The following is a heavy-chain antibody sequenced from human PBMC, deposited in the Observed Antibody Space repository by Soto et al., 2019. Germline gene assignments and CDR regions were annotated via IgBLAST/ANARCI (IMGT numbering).Heavy chain of an antibody. CDR2: IYYSGST. CDR1: GGAISSNSYY. Sequence: PWGTLSLTCTVSGGAISSNSYYWGWLRQPPGQGLVWIVRIYYSGSTYYNPYLKFRVTISVDTSKNQFLMKIRYVTAADTALYYCARHDSSGYYYFFFDYWGQGTMVTVSS. CDR3: ARHDSSGYYYFFFDY. D-gene: IGHD3-22*01. J-gene: IGHJ4*02. V-gene: IGHV4-39*01.